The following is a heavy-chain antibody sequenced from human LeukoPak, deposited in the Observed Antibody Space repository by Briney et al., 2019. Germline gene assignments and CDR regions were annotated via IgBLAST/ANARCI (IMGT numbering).Heavy chain of an antibody. CDR1: GGSISSYY. CDR3: ARGGDFWSGWY. J-gene: IGHJ4*02. D-gene: IGHD3-3*01. Sequence: PSETLSLTCTVSGGSISSYYWSWIRQPPGKGLEWIGYIYYSGSTNYNPSLKSRVTISVDTSKNQFSLKLSSVTAADTAVYYCARGGDFWSGWYWGQGTLVTVSS. V-gene: IGHV4-59*12. CDR2: IYYSGST.